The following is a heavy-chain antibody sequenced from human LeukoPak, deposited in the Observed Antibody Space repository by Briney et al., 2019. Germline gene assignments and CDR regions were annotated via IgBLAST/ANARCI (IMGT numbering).Heavy chain of an antibody. D-gene: IGHD2-2*01. J-gene: IGHJ4*02. CDR2: VMQDGSEK. V-gene: IGHV3-7*01. Sequence: GGSLRLSCAASGFTFSSYWMSWVRQAPGKGLEWVANVMQDGSEKYYVDSVKGRFTISRDNAKNSLYLQMNSLRAEDTAVYYCALMGYCSSTSCYGFDYWGQGTLVTVSS. CDR3: ALMGYCSSTSCYGFDY. CDR1: GFTFSSYW.